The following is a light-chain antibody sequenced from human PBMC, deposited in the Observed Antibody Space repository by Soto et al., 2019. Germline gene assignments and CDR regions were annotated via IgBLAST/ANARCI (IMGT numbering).Light chain of an antibody. Sequence: QAVVTQPPSVSGAPGQRITISCTGSRSNIGAGYAVHWYQPLQGTAPKLLIFDNNTRPSGVPDRFSGSKSGTSASLAITGLHAEYEAAYYCQSFDRSLSVVVFGGGTKLTVL. V-gene: IGLV1-40*01. J-gene: IGLJ2*01. CDR3: QSFDRSLSVVV. CDR2: DNN. CDR1: RSNIGAGYA.